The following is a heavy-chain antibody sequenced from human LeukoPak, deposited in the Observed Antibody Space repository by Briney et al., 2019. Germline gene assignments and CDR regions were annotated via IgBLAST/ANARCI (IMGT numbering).Heavy chain of an antibody. V-gene: IGHV3-23*01. D-gene: IGHD3-3*01. J-gene: IGHJ3*02. CDR1: GLTLINFG. CDR3: AKSRLSGINDAFDI. Sequence: PGGSLRLSCAASGLTLINFGMTWVRQAPGKGLEWVSAVSGSAVITFYADSAKGRFTISRDNSKNTLYLQMNSLRAEDTAPYYCAKSRLSGINDAFDIWGQGTMVTVSS. CDR2: VSGSAVIT.